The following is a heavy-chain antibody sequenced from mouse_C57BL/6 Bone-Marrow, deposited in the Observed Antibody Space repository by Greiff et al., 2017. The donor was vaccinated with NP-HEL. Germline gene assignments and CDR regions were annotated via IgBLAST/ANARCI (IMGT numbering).Heavy chain of an antibody. CDR2: ISDGGSYT. D-gene: IGHD2-4*01. CDR3: ARGRLHNYFDY. V-gene: IGHV5-4*03. CDR1: GFTFSSYA. Sequence: EVKLMESGGGLVKPGGSLKLSCAASGFTFSSYAMSWVRQTPEKRLEWVATISDGGSYTYYPDNVKGRFTISRDNAKNNLYLQMSHLKSEDTAMYYCARGRLHNYFDYWGQGTTLTVSS. J-gene: IGHJ2*01.